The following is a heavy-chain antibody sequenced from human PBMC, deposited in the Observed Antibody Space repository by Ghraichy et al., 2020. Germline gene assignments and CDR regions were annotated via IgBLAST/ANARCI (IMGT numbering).Heavy chain of an antibody. D-gene: IGHD3/OR15-3a*01. CDR2: LYASGMP. Sequence: SQTLSLTCTVDGASISRNYWSWIRQAAGKGLEWIGRLYASGMPNYNPSLKSRVTMSIDTSKNQFSLKLSSVTAADTAVYYCARGDFWTGYFGYWGQGTLV. CDR1: GASISRNY. J-gene: IGHJ4*02. CDR3: ARGDFWTGYFGY. V-gene: IGHV4-4*07.